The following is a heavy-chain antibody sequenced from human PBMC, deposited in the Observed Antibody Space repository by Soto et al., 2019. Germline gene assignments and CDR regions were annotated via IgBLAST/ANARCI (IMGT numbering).Heavy chain of an antibody. V-gene: IGHV4-39*01. Sequence: SETLSLTCTVSGGSISSSSYYWGWIRQPPGKGLEWIGSIYYSGSTYYNPSLKSRVTISVDTSKNQFSLKLRSVTAADTAVYYCVRFQAPLYYYDSSGHGDSFDYWGQGTLVTVSS. J-gene: IGHJ4*02. D-gene: IGHD3-22*01. CDR1: GGSISSSSYY. CDR2: IYYSGST. CDR3: VRFQAPLYYYDSSGHGDSFDY.